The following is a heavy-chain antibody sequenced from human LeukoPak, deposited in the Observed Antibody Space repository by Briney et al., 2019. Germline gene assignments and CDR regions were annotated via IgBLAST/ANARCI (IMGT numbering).Heavy chain of an antibody. J-gene: IGHJ4*02. CDR1: GFTFSSYS. CDR2: ISSSSSYI. CDR3: AKVRGYFDWLFDY. V-gene: IGHV3-21*04. D-gene: IGHD3-9*01. Sequence: GGSLRLSCAASGFTFSSYSMNWVRQAPGKGLEWVSSISSSSSYIYYADSVKGRFTISRDNAKNSLYLQMNSLRAEDTAVYYCAKVRGYFDWLFDYWGQGTLVTVSS.